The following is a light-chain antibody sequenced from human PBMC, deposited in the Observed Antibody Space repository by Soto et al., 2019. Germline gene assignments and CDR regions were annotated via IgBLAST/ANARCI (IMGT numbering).Light chain of an antibody. CDR3: AAWGDSLNGNYV. J-gene: IGLJ1*01. Sequence: QSVLTQPPSASGTPGQRVTISCSGSSSNIGSNTVNWYQQLSGTAPKLLIYSNNQRPSGVPDRFSGSKSGTSASLAISGLQSEDEADYYCAAWGDSLNGNYVFVTVTNVTVL. CDR2: SNN. V-gene: IGLV1-44*01. CDR1: SSNIGSNT.